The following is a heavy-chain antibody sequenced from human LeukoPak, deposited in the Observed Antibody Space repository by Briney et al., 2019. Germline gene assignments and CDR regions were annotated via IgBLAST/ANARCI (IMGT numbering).Heavy chain of an antibody. D-gene: IGHD5-12*01. Sequence: GGTQRLSCAASGFIFRNYGMNWVRQAPGKGLEWVSGISGHGDITYYADSVKGRFTISRDNSRNTLYLQMSSLRAEDTAVYYCARRAGGYSHPYDYWGQGVLVTVSS. CDR1: GFIFRNYG. CDR3: ARRAGGYSHPYDY. J-gene: IGHJ4*02. V-gene: IGHV3-23*01. CDR2: ISGHGDIT.